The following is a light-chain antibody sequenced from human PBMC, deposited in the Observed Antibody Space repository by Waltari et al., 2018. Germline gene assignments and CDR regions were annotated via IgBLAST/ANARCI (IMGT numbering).Light chain of an antibody. J-gene: IGLJ2*01. CDR2: DVG. V-gene: IGLV2-14*01. CDR3: ISYSSATPGNVV. Sequence: SALTQPASVSGSLGQSITFSCTGTSSDVGGYNYVAWYQQHPGKAPKLMIHDVGNRPAGGSIRFSGSKSGNTASLTISGLQADDEADYYCISYSSATPGNVVIGGGTKLTVL. CDR1: SSDVGGYNY.